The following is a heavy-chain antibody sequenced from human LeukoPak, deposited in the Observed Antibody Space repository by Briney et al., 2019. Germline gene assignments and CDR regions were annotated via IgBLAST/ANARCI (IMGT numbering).Heavy chain of an antibody. CDR3: AKKAQYNGNYPLDY. V-gene: IGHV3-23*01. D-gene: IGHD1-26*01. Sequence: GGSVRLSCAGSGFTFTSYSMSWVRQARGKGREGGIDTSDRGDYTYYADSVKGRFTISRDNSKNTLYLQMTSLRAEETALYYCAKKAQYNGNYPLDYWGQGTPVTVSS. J-gene: IGHJ4*02. CDR1: GFTFTSYS. CDR2: TSDRGDYT.